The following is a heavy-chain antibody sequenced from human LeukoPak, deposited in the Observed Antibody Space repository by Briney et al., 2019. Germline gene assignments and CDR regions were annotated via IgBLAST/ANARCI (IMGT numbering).Heavy chain of an antibody. Sequence: PSETLSLTCAVYGGSFSGYYWGWIRQPPGKGLEWIGEINHSESTDYDPSLKSRVTISLDTSKNQFSLNLSSVTAADTAVYYCARRRVWNGFWYWGQGTLVTVSS. CDR2: INHSEST. D-gene: IGHD3-3*01. CDR1: GGSFSGYY. V-gene: IGHV4-34*01. CDR3: ARRRVWNGFWY. J-gene: IGHJ4*02.